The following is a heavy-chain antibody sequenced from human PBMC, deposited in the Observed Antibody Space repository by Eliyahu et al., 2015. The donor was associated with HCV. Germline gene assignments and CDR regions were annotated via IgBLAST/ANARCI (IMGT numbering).Heavy chain of an antibody. CDR2: XYYSGST. CDR1: GGSXXSRSYY. CDR3: ARHDHSYSRKFDY. J-gene: IGHJ4*02. D-gene: IGHD6-13*01. V-gene: IGHV4-39*01. Sequence: QLQLQESGPGLVKPSXTLSLTCXVXGGSXXSRSYYWGWIRQPPGKGLEWIGSXYYSGSTNYNPSLKSRVTISVDTSKNQFSLKLSSVTAADTAVYYCARHDHSYSRKFDYWGQGTLVTVSS.